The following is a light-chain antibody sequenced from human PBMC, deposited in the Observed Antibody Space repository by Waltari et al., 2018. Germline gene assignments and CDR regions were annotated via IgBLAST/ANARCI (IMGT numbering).Light chain of an antibody. V-gene: IGKV4-1*01. CDR3: QQYYSTKRT. CDR1: QSVLYSSNNKNY. J-gene: IGKJ1*01. Sequence: IVMTQSPDSLAVSLGERATINCKSSQSVLYSSNNKNYLAWYQQKPGQPPKLLIYWASTRESGVPDRFSGSGSGTDFTLTISSLQAEDVAVYYCQQYYSTKRTFGQGTKVEIK. CDR2: WAS.